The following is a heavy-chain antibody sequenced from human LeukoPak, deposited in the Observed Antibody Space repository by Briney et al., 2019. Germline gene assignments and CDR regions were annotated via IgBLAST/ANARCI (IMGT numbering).Heavy chain of an antibody. D-gene: IGHD1-26*01. J-gene: IGHJ4*02. CDR1: GDTFSSYA. Sequence: GASVKVSCKASGDTFSSYAISWVRQAPGQGLEWMGRINPNSGGTNYAQKFQGRVTMTRNTSISTAYMELSRLRSDDTAVYYCARAQVGAADYWGQGTLVTVSS. CDR2: INPNSGGT. CDR3: ARAQVGAADY. V-gene: IGHV1-2*06.